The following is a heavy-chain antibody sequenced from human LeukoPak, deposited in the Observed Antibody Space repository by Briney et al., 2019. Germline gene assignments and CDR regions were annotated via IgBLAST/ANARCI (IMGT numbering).Heavy chain of an antibody. CDR3: TTEWGRSIYYFDY. Sequence: GRSLRLSCAASGFTFSSYGMHWVRQAPGKGLEWVAVISYDGSNKYYADSVKGRFTISRDNSKNTLYLQMNSLKTEDTAVYYCTTEWGRSIYYFDYWGQGTLVTVSS. J-gene: IGHJ4*02. CDR1: GFTFSSYG. CDR2: ISYDGSNK. D-gene: IGHD3-3*01. V-gene: IGHV3-30*03.